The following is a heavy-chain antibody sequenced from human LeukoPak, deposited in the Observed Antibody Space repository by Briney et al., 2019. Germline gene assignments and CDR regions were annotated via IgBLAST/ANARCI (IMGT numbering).Heavy chain of an antibody. D-gene: IGHD2-2*01. J-gene: IGHJ4*02. V-gene: IGHV4-4*07. CDR1: GGSISSYY. CDR3: ARDTPRGRYCSSTSCYDGVRPPVTIDY. Sequence: SETLSLICTVSGGSISSYYWSWIRQPAGKGLEWIGRIYTSGSNNYNPSLKSRVTMSVDTSKNQFSLKLSSVTAADTAVYYCARDTPRGRYCSSTSCYDGVRPPVTIDYWGQGTLVTVSS. CDR2: IYTSGSN.